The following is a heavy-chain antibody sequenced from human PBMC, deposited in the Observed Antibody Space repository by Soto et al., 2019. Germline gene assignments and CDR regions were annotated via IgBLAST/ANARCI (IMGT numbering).Heavy chain of an antibody. J-gene: IGHJ5*02. V-gene: IGHV3-9*01. D-gene: IGHD3-3*01. Sequence: GGSLRLSCSASGFTFDDYAMHWVRPAPGKGLEWVSGISWNSGSIGYADSVKGRFTISRDNAKNSLYLQMNSLRAEDTALYYCVKDMSSDFWSGYNWFDPWGQGTLVTVSS. CDR2: ISWNSGSI. CDR1: GFTFDDYA. CDR3: VKDMSSDFWSGYNWFDP.